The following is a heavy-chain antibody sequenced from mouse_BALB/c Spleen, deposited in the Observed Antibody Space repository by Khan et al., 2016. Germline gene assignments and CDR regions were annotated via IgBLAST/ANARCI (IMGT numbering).Heavy chain of an antibody. J-gene: IGHJ2*01. CDR3: AIYGNFDY. Sequence: QVQLKQSGAELVKPGASVKLSCKTSGYTFTSYWIQWVKQRPGQGLGWIGEIFPGTGTTYYNEKFKGKATLTIDTSSSTAYMQLSSLTSEDSAVYFCAIYGNFDYWGQGTTLTVSS. D-gene: IGHD2-1*01. CDR2: IFPGTGTT. V-gene: IGHV1S132*01. CDR1: GYTFTSYW.